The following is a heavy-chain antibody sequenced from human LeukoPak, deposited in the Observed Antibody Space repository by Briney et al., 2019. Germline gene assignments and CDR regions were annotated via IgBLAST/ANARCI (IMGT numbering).Heavy chain of an antibody. V-gene: IGHV4-59*01. CDR1: GGSISSYY. J-gene: IGHJ4*02. Sequence: ASETLSLTCTVSGGSISSYYWSWIRQPPGKGLEWIGYIYYSGSTNYNPSLQSRVTMSLDTTKNQFSLKVSFVTAADTAVYYCARGATASDLDATGYWGQGTLVTVSS. CDR3: ARGATASDLDATGY. D-gene: IGHD6-13*01. CDR2: IYYSGST.